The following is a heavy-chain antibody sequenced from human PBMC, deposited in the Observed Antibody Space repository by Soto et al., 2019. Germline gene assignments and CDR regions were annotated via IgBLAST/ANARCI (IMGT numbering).Heavy chain of an antibody. CDR2: IYYSGST. Sequence: PSETLSLTCTVSGGSISSYYWSWIRQPPGKGLEWIGYIYYSGSTNYNPSLKSRVTISVDTSKNQFSLKLSSVTAADTAVYYCARGIVAVAGGISYFDYWGQGTLVTVS. V-gene: IGHV4-59*01. D-gene: IGHD6-19*01. CDR3: ARGIVAVAGGISYFDY. CDR1: GGSISSYY. J-gene: IGHJ4*02.